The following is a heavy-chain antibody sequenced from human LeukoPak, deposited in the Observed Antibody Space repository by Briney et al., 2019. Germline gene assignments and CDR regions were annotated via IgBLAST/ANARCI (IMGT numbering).Heavy chain of an antibody. Sequence: GGSLRLSCAASGFTFSSYGMHWVRQAPGKGLEWVAFIRYDGSNKYCADSVKDRFTISRDNSKNTLYLQMNSLRAEDTAVYYCAKDGLGSGSYSDYWGQGTLVTVSS. CDR3: AKDGLGSGSYSDY. D-gene: IGHD1-26*01. CDR2: IRYDGSNK. V-gene: IGHV3-30*02. CDR1: GFTFSSYG. J-gene: IGHJ4*02.